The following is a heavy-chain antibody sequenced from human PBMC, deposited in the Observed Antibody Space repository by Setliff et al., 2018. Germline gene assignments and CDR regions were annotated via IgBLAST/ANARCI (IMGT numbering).Heavy chain of an antibody. D-gene: IGHD2-15*01. CDR1: GFSLSSYW. CDR3: ARGPMLAAATNWFEP. V-gene: IGHV3-7*03. J-gene: IGHJ5*02. Sequence: GGSLRLSCVASGFSLSSYWMGWVRQAPGRGLEWVASIKEEGGEKFYVDSVKGRLTISRDNAKNSLFLQMNNLRVEDTAVYYCARGPMLAAATNWFEPWGQGTLVTVSS. CDR2: IKEEGGEK.